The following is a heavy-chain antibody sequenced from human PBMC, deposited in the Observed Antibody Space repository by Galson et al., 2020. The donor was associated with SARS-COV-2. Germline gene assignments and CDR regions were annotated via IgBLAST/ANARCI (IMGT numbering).Heavy chain of an antibody. CDR3: AQARHDSGTYIYYYYGMDV. J-gene: IGHJ6*02. D-gene: IGHD1-26*01. CDR2: FDPEDGET. CDR1: GYTFTKLS. Sequence: AAVKVSCKVSGYTFTKLSIHWVRQAPGKGLEWMGGFDPEDGETIYAQKFQGRVTMTEDTSTDTAYMELSSLRSEDMAVYYCAQARHDSGTYIYYYYGMDVCGQGTTVTVSS. V-gene: IGHV1-24*01.